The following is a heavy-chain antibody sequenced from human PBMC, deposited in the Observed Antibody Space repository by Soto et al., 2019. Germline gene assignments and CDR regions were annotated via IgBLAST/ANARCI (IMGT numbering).Heavy chain of an antibody. CDR2: TYYSGST. CDR3: ARVSYYYGSSGYYSTSPGPGPIDY. V-gene: IGHV4-61*01. D-gene: IGHD3-22*01. J-gene: IGHJ4*02. CDR1: GGSVSSGSYY. Sequence: SETLSLTCTVSGGSVSSGSYYWSWIRQPPGKGLEWIGYTYYSGSTNYNPSLKSRVTISVDTSKNQFSLKLSSVTAADTAVYYCARVSYYYGSSGYYSTSPGPGPIDYWGQGTLVTVSS.